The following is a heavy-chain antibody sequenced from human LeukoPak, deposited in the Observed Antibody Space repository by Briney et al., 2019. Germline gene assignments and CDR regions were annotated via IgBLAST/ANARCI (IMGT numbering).Heavy chain of an antibody. V-gene: IGHV3-21*01. Sequence: GGSLRLSCAASGFTFSSYSMNWVRQAPGKGLEWVSSISSSSSYIYYADSVKGRFTISRDNAKNSLYLQMNSLRAEDTAMYYCARESSSGWYYGNDYWGQGTLVTVSS. J-gene: IGHJ4*02. CDR2: ISSSSSYI. CDR3: ARESSSGWYYGNDY. CDR1: GFTFSSYS. D-gene: IGHD6-19*01.